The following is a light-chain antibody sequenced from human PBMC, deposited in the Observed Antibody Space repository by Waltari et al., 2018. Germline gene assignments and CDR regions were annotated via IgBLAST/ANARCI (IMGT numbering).Light chain of an antibody. Sequence: DIQLTQSPSSLSASIGDRVIIFCRASQDISSWLVWYQQKSDEDPKTLIYAASNLQSGVPSRFSGSGSGTHFTLTNSSLQPEDFATYYCQHYDRYPPTFGPGTKVDHK. J-gene: IGKJ3*01. V-gene: IGKV1D-16*01. CDR2: AAS. CDR1: QDISSW. CDR3: QHYDRYPPT.